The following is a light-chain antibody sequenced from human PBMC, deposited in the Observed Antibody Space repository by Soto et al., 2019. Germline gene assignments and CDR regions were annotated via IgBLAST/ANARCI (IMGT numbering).Light chain of an antibody. V-gene: IGLV2-8*01. CDR2: EVN. CDR1: SSDVGGYNY. Sequence: QSALTQPPSASGSPGQSVAISCTGTSSDVGGYNYVSWYQQHPGKAPKLMIYEVNKRPSGVPDRFSGSKSGNTASLTVSGLQAEDEADYYCSSFRSGSTLFGTGTKVTVL. J-gene: IGLJ1*01. CDR3: SSFRSGSTL.